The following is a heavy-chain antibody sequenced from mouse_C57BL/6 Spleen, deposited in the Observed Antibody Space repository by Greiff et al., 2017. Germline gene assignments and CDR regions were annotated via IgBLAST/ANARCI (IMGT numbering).Heavy chain of an antibody. D-gene: IGHD1-1*01. CDR3: ARHEDRYYYGSSSFDY. Sequence: VQLQQSGAELVKPGASVKLSCKASGYTFTEYTIHWVKQRPGQGLEWIGWFYPGSGSIKYNEKFKDKATLTADKSSSTVYMELSRLTSDDSAVYFCARHEDRYYYGSSSFDYWGQGTTLTVSS. J-gene: IGHJ2*01. CDR2: FYPGSGSI. CDR1: GYTFTEYT. V-gene: IGHV1-62-2*01.